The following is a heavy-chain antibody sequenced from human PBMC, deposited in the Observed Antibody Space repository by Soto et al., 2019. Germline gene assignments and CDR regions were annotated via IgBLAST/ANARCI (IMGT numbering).Heavy chain of an antibody. V-gene: IGHV1-8*01. CDR1: GYTFTSYD. D-gene: IGHD3-10*01. CDR3: TGHTTYYYGSGSYSPAPLPDRY. J-gene: IGHJ4*02. Sequence: ASVKVSCKASGYTFTSYDINWVRQATGQGLEWMGWMNPNSGNTGYAQKFQGRVTMTRNTSISTAYMELSSLKASDTAMYYSTGHTTYYYGSGSYSPAPLPDRYWGQETLVTVSS. CDR2: MNPNSGNT.